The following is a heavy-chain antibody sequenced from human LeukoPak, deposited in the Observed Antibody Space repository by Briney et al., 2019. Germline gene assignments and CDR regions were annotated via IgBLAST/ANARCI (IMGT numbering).Heavy chain of an antibody. V-gene: IGHV1-18*01. J-gene: IGHJ4*02. Sequence: GASVKVSCKAFGYTFTNYGISWVRQAPGQGLEWMGWISAYNGHTNYAQRLPGRGTMTTDTSTSTAYMGLRSLRSDDTAVYYCARVAPNRRYCSGGTCLNSFDYWGQGTLVTVSS. D-gene: IGHD2-15*01. CDR1: GYTFTNYG. CDR3: ARVAPNRRYCSGGTCLNSFDY. CDR2: ISAYNGHT.